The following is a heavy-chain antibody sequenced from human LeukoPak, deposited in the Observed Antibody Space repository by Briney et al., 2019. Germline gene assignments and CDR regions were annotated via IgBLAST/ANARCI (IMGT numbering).Heavy chain of an antibody. CDR3: AREGRYDSSGYTY. V-gene: IGHV4-4*02. Sequence: SGTLSLTCAVSGGSISSSNWWSWVRQPPGKGLEWIGEIYHSGSTNYNPSLKSRVTISVDKSKNQFSLKLSSVTAADTAVYYCAREGRYDSSGYTYWGQGTLVTVSS. CDR2: IYHSGST. D-gene: IGHD3-22*01. J-gene: IGHJ4*02. CDR1: GGSISSSNW.